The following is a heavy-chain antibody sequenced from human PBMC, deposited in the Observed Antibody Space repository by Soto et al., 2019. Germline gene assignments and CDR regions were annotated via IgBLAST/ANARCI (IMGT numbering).Heavy chain of an antibody. J-gene: IGHJ4*02. D-gene: IGHD1-1*01. V-gene: IGHV4-34*01. CDR3: ARGSGIVALPGELEDVNYDY. Sequence: QVQLQQWGAGLVKPSETLSLSCAVYGQSFSGHSWAWIRQPPGKGLEWIGEINESGSTYYNPSLKSRVTISTDTSENQFSLKLSSVSAADTAAYFCARGSGIVALPGELEDVNYDYLGQGTLVNVSS. CDR2: INESGST. CDR1: GQSFSGHS.